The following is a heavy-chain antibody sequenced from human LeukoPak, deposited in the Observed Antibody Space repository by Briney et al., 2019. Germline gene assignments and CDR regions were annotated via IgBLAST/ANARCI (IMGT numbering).Heavy chain of an antibody. Sequence: GGSLRLSCVASGFTFSNYWMSWVRQAPGKGLEWVANIKQDGSKKSYVDSVKGRFTISRDNAKNSLYLQMNSLRAEDTAIYYCTRVGYIDEGIDYWGQGTLVTVSS. CDR1: GFTFSNYW. CDR3: TRVGYIDEGIDY. CDR2: IKQDGSKK. V-gene: IGHV3-7*04. D-gene: IGHD5-24*01. J-gene: IGHJ4*02.